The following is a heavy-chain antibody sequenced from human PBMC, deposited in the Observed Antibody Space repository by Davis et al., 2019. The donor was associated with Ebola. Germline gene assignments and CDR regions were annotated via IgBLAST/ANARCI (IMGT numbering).Heavy chain of an antibody. V-gene: IGHV3-48*02. J-gene: IGHJ5*02. CDR3: ARGRFLEFLSTHDQKNWFDP. CDR1: GFTFRSFG. CDR2: ISGSGSTL. Sequence: PGGSLRLSCEGSGFTFRSFGMQWVRQAPGRGLEWVSYISGSGSTLYYADSVKGRFTISRDNAKNSLYLQINSLRDEDTAVYYCARGRFLEFLSTHDQKNWFDPWGQGTLVTVSS. D-gene: IGHD3-3*01.